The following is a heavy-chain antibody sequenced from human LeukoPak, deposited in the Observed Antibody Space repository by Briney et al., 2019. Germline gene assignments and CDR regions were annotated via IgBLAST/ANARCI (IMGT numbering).Heavy chain of an antibody. V-gene: IGHV4-59*08. CDR3: ARARDYYDSSGYMDAFDI. Sequence: SETLSLTCTVSGGSISSYYWSWIRQPPGKGLEWIGYIFYSGSTNYSPSLKSRVTISIDTSKNQFSLKLSSVTAADTAVYYCARARDYYDSSGYMDAFDIWGQGTMVTVSS. CDR1: GGSISSYY. CDR2: IFYSGST. D-gene: IGHD3-22*01. J-gene: IGHJ3*02.